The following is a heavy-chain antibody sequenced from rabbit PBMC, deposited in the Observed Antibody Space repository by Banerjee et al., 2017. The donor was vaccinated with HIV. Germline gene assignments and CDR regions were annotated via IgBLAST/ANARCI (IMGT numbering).Heavy chain of an antibody. CDR3: ARDLAAVTGWNFGL. J-gene: IGHJ3*01. CDR2: IYAGGSGST. V-gene: IGHV1S40*01. CDR1: EFSFSSTYN. D-gene: IGHD7-1*01. Sequence: QSLEESGGGLVQPEGSLTLTCTASEFSFSSTYNIYWVRQAPGKGLEWIGTIYAGGSGSTDYASWAKGRFTISKTSSTTVTLQMTSLTAADMATYFCARDLAAVTGWNFGLWGQGTLVTVS.